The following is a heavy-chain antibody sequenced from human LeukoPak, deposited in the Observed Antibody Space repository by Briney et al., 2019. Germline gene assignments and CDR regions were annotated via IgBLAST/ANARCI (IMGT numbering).Heavy chain of an antibody. CDR3: ARPYGSGSYYYYYMDV. D-gene: IGHD3-10*01. CDR1: GGSFSGYY. CDR2: INHSGST. J-gene: IGHJ6*03. Sequence: TSETLSLTCAVYGGSFSGYYWSWIRQPPGKGLEWIGEINHSGSTNYNPSLKSRVTISVDTSKNQFSLKLSSVTAADTAVYYCARPYGSGSYYYYYMDVWGKGTTVTISS. V-gene: IGHV4-34*01.